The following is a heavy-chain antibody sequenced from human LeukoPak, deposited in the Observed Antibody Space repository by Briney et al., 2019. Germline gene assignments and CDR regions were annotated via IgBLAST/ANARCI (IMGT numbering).Heavy chain of an antibody. D-gene: IGHD2-2*02. CDR1: GYTLTSYY. V-gene: IGHV1-46*01. J-gene: IGHJ4*02. CDR3: ARGGSCSSTSCYTRGDY. Sequence: ASVKVSCKATGYTLTSYYMNWVRQAPGHGLEWMGVINPSSGSTGYAQKFQGRVTMTRDTSTNAVYMELNSLRSEDTAVYYCARGGSCSSTSCYTRGDYWGQGTLVTVSS. CDR2: INPSSGST.